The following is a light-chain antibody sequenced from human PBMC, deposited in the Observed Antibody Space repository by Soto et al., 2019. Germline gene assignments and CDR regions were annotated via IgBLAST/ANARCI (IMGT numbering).Light chain of an antibody. CDR3: SSYTTTYSVL. V-gene: IGLV2-14*01. CDR1: SSDVGDYNY. CDR2: DVS. Sequence: QSALTQPASVSGSPGQSITISCTATSSDVGDYNYVSWYQHHPGKAPKVMIYDVSHRPSGVSNRFSGSKSGNTASLTISGLQAEDEAEYDCSSYTTTYSVLFGGGTKLTVL. J-gene: IGLJ2*01.